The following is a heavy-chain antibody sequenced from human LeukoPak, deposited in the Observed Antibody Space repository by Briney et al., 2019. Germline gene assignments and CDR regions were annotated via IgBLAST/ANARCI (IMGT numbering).Heavy chain of an antibody. V-gene: IGHV3-30-3*01. CDR1: GFTFSSYA. Sequence: GRSLRLSCAASGFTFSSYAMHWVRQAPGKGLEWVAVISYDGSNKYYADSVKGRFTISRDNSKNTLYLQMNSLRAEDTAVYYCARHGGFGYTLNYWGQGTLVTVSS. D-gene: IGHD5-18*01. CDR3: ARHGGFGYTLNY. J-gene: IGHJ4*02. CDR2: ISYDGSNK.